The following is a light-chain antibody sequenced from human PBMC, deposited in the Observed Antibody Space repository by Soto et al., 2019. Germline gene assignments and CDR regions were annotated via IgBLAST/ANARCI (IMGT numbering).Light chain of an antibody. CDR3: QKYSSLSP. Sequence: DIQMTQSPSALSASVGDRVTITCRASQCISSWLAWYQQKPGKAPKLLIYAAYSLERGVPSRFSGSGSVTEFTLTISSLQPDDVATYSCQKYSSLSPFGQGTKVDIK. V-gene: IGKV1-5*03. CDR2: AAY. CDR1: QCISSW. J-gene: IGKJ1*01.